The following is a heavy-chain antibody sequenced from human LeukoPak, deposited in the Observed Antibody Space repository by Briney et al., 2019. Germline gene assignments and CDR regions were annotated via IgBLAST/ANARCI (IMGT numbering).Heavy chain of an antibody. Sequence: GESLKISCEGSGYIFTSSWIAWVRQMPGKGLEWVGIIYPSDSDARYSPSFQGQVTISADKSINTAYLQWSSLKASDTAMYYCARHGSGSYYNVNRYNWFDPWGQGTLVTVSS. J-gene: IGHJ5*02. CDR1: GYIFTSSW. CDR3: ARHGSGSYYNVNRYNWFDP. CDR2: IYPSDSDA. V-gene: IGHV5-51*01. D-gene: IGHD3-10*01.